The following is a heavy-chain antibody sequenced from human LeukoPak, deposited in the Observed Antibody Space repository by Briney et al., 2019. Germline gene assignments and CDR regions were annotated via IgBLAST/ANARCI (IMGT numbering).Heavy chain of an antibody. V-gene: IGHV4-39*07. CDR3: ARVGQFDP. Sequence: SETLSLTCTVSGGSISSSSYYWGWIRQPPGKGLEWIGSIYYSGSTYYNPSLKSRVTISVDTSKNQFSLKLSSVTAADTAVYYCARVGQFDPWGQGTLVTVSS. J-gene: IGHJ5*02. CDR2: IYYSGST. CDR1: GGSISSSSYY.